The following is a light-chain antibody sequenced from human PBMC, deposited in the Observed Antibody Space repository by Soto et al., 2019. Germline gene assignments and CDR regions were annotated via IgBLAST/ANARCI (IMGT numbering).Light chain of an antibody. J-gene: IGLJ1*01. Sequence: QSVLTQPPSASGSHGQSGTISCTGTSSDVGGYNYVSWYQHHPGKAPKLIIYEVYKRPSGVPDRFSGSKSGNTAALTVSGLQAEDEADYYCSSYVGTNSYVFGTGTKVTVL. CDR1: SSDVGGYNY. CDR3: SSYVGTNSYV. CDR2: EVY. V-gene: IGLV2-8*01.